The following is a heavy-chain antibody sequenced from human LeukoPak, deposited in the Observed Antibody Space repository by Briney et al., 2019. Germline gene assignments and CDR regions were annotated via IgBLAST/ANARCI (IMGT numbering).Heavy chain of an antibody. CDR3: AKSPGGVVSTSFDN. J-gene: IGHJ4*02. V-gene: IGHV3-23*01. CDR2: ISVSGGST. CDR1: GFTFSTYA. D-gene: IGHD2-2*01. Sequence: GGSLRLSCAASGFTFSTYAMSWVRQAPGKGLEWVLVISVSGGSTYYADSVKGRFTISRDNSKNTLYLQMNSLRAEDTAVYYCAKSPGGVVSTSFDNWGQGTLVTVSS.